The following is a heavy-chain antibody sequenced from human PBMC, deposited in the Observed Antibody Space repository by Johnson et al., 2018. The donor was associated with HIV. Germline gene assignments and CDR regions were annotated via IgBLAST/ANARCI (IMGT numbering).Heavy chain of an antibody. Sequence: QVQLVESGGGVVQPGRSLRLSCAASGFTFSSYAMHWVRQAPGKGLEWVAVISYDGSNKYYADSVKGRFTISRDNSKNTLYLQMNSLRTEDTAVYFCASEASVAPRPETAFDVWGQGTKVTVSS. CDR3: ASEASVAPRPETAFDV. CDR2: ISYDGSNK. J-gene: IGHJ3*01. V-gene: IGHV3-30*04. CDR1: GFTFSSYA.